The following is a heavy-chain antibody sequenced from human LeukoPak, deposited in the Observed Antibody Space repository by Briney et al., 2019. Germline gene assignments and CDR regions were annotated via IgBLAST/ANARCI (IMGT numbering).Heavy chain of an antibody. D-gene: IGHD5-18*01. CDR1: GGSISSYY. CDR2: IYYSGST. J-gene: IGHJ4*02. V-gene: IGHV4-59*01. Sequence: SEILSLTCTVSGGSISSYYWSWIRQPPGKGLEWIGYIYYSGSTNYNPSLKSRVTISVDTSKNQFSLKLSSVTAADTAVYYCARGADPGDVDTAMVSFDYWGQGTLVTVSS. CDR3: ARGADPGDVDTAMVSFDY.